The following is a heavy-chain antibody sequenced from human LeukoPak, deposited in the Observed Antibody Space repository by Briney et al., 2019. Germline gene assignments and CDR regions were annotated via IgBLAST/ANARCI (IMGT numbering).Heavy chain of an antibody. V-gene: IGHV3-15*04. CDR1: GSTLTEHAW. J-gene: IGHJ6*02. D-gene: IGHD1-7*01. CDR2: TVSEIDGGTT. Sequence: GGSLRLSCAVSGSTLTEHAWSWVRQVPGKGLEWVGQTVSEIDGGTTDYAAPVKGRFTISRDDSKSTLYLQMNSLKIEDTAVYYCTTDEDWNYARKDVWGQGATVIVSS. CDR3: TTDEDWNYARKDV.